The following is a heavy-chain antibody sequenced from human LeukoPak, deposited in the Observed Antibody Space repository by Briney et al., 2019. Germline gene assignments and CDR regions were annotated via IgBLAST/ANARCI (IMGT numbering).Heavy chain of an antibody. V-gene: IGHV1-2*02. CDR1: GYTFTNYY. Sequence: ASVKVSCKTSGYTFTNYYLHWVRQAPGQGLEWMGWINPNSGNTNYAQQFQGRVTMTRDTSLTTAYMEVSRLTSDDTAVYYCARVDYAFDYWGQGTLVTVSS. D-gene: IGHD4-17*01. J-gene: IGHJ4*02. CDR3: ARVDYAFDY. CDR2: INPNSGNT.